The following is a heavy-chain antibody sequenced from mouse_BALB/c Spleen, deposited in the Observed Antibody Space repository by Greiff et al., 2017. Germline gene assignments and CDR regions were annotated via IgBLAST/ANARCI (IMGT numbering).Heavy chain of an antibody. D-gene: IGHD1-1*01. Sequence: QVQLKQSGAELVRPGASVTLSCKASGYTFTDYEMHWVKQTPVHGLEWIGAVDPETGGTAYNQKFKGKATLTADKSSSTAYMELRSLTSEDSAVYYCTRMGRCPDYWGQGTTLTVSS. V-gene: IGHV1-15*01. CDR3: TRMGRCPDY. CDR1: GYTFTDYE. CDR2: VDPETGGT. J-gene: IGHJ2*01.